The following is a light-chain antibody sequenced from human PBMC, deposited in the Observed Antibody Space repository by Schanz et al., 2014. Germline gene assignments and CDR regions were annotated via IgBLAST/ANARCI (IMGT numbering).Light chain of an antibody. Sequence: QSVLTQPPSISGTPGQTITISCSGSASNIGRHTVNWYQHFSGLAPKLVIFGDTQLPSGVPPRFSGSRSGTSATLVIIDLQSADEADYYCEAWDDSLTGHHVFGGGTKLTVL. CDR1: ASNIGRHT. CDR2: GDT. J-gene: IGLJ2*01. V-gene: IGLV1-44*01. CDR3: EAWDDSLTGHHV.